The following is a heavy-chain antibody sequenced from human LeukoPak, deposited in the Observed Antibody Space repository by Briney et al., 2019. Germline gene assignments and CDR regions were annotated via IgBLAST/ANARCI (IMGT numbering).Heavy chain of an antibody. CDR3: ARHYPSTFGGVIVIFDY. D-gene: IGHD3-16*02. Sequence: SETLSLTCTVSGGSISSYYWGWIRQPPGKGLEWIGYIYYSGSTNYNPSLKSRVTISVDTSKNQFSLKLSSVTAADTAVYYCARHYPSTFGGVIVIFDYWGQGTLVTVSS. V-gene: IGHV4-59*08. CDR1: GGSISSYY. CDR2: IYYSGST. J-gene: IGHJ4*02.